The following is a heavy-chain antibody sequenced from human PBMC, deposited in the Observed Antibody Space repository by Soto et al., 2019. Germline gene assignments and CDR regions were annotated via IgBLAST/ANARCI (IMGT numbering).Heavy chain of an antibody. CDR3: ARTAWHFFDY. V-gene: IGHV4-31*03. D-gene: IGHD3-3*02. CDR1: GGSINIGGYY. CDR2: IYYSGST. J-gene: IGHJ4*02. Sequence: QVQLQGSGPGLVKPSQTLSLTCTVSGGSINIGGYYWSWIRQHPGEGLEWIGYIYYSGSTFYNPSLKSRVTISFDTSKNQFSLKLNSVTAADTAVYYCARTAWHFFDYWGQGTLVTVSS.